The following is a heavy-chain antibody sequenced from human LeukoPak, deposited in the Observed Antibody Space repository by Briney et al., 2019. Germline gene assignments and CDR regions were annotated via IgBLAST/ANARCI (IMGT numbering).Heavy chain of an antibody. CDR2: IKQDGSEK. CDR1: GFTFSSYW. CDR3: ARDFNSLITFGGVILH. Sequence: GGSLRLSCAASGFTFSSYWMSWVRQAPGKGLEWVANIKQDGSEKNYVDSVKGRFTISRDSAKNSLYLQMSSLRAEDTAVYYCARDFNSLITFGGVILHWGQGTLVTVSS. V-gene: IGHV3-7*01. D-gene: IGHD3-16*01. J-gene: IGHJ4*02.